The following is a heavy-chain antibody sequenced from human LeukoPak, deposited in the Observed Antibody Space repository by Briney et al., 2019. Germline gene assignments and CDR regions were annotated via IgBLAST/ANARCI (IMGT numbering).Heavy chain of an antibody. Sequence: GESLKISCKGSGYSFTSYWIGWVRQMPGKGLEWVAFIRYGGSNKYYADSVKGRFTISRDNSKNTLYLQMNSLRAEDTAVYYCAKEAELRFLEWSFDYWGQGTLVTVSS. CDR1: GYSFTSYW. D-gene: IGHD3-3*01. J-gene: IGHJ4*02. V-gene: IGHV3-30*02. CDR2: IRYGGSNK. CDR3: AKEAELRFLEWSFDY.